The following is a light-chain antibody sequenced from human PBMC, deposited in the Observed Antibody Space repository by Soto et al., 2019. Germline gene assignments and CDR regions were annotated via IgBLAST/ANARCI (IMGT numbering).Light chain of an antibody. CDR3: MQALQTAWT. CDR2: LGS. Sequence: DIVMTQSPLSLPVTPGEPSSISCSSSHSLLHSNGYNYLDWYLQKPGQSPQLLIYLGSNRASGVPDRLSGSGSGTDFTLKISRVEAEDVGVYYCMQALQTAWTFGQGTKVDIK. V-gene: IGKV2-28*01. J-gene: IGKJ1*01. CDR1: HSLLHSNGYNY.